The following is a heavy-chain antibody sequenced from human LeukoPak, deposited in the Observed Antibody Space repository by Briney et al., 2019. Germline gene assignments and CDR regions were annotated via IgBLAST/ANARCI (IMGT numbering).Heavy chain of an antibody. D-gene: IGHD3-3*01. J-gene: IGHJ4*02. CDR2: INHSGST. Sequence: PSETLSLTCAVYGGSFSGYYWSWIRQPPGKGLEWIGEINHSGSTNYNPSLKSRVTISVDTSKNQFSLKLSSVTAADTAVYYCARRLYYDFWSGYCTVWGQGTLVTVSS. V-gene: IGHV4-34*01. CDR1: GGSFSGYY. CDR3: ARRLYYDFWSGYCTV.